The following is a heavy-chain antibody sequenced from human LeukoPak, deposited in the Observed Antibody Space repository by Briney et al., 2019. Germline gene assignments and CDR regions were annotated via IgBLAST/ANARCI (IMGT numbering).Heavy chain of an antibody. J-gene: IGHJ4*02. CDR1: GFTFSSYA. CDR3: ARRYCSSTSCYMGEVDY. CDR2: ISYDGSNK. Sequence: GGSLRLSCAASGFTFSSYAMHWVRQAPGQGLERVAVISYDGSNKYYADSVKGRFTISRDNSKNTLYLQMNSLRAEDTAVYYCARRYCSSTSCYMGEVDYWGQGTLVTVSS. D-gene: IGHD2-2*02. V-gene: IGHV3-30-3*01.